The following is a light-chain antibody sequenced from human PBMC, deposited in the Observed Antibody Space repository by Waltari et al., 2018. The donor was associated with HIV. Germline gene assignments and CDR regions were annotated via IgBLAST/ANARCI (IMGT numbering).Light chain of an antibody. CDR3: MQALESPLT. J-gene: IGKJ4*01. V-gene: IGKV2-28*01. CDR1: QSLLRSNGYIF. CDR2: LGS. Sequence: DIVMTQSPLSLSVTPGQPASISCRSSQSLLRSNGYIFLDWYLQKPGQSPQLLIYLGSNRASGVPDRISGSGSATDFTLESSRVEAEDVGIYYCMQALESPLTFGGGTRVEI.